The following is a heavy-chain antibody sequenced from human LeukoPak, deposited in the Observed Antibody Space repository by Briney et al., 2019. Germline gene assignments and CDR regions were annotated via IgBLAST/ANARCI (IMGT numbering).Heavy chain of an antibody. CDR3: AREDTMVRGCIDY. CDR1: GGSISSSSYY. Sequence: SETLSLTCTVSGGSISSSSYYWGWIRQPPGKGLEWVGSTYYSGSTYYNPSLKSRVTISVDTSKNQFSLKLSSVTAADTAVYYCAREDTMVRGCIDYWGQGTLVTVSS. V-gene: IGHV4-39*07. J-gene: IGHJ4*02. CDR2: TYYSGST. D-gene: IGHD3-10*01.